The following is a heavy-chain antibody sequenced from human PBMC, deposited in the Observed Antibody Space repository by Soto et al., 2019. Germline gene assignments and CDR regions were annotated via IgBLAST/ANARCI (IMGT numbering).Heavy chain of an antibody. Sequence: ASETLSLTCAVSSGSISSSNWWSWVRQPPGKGLEWIGEIYHSGSTNYNPSLKSRVTISVDKSKNQFSLKLSSVTAADTAVYYCARATLHTSSWLGKASPQYFDYWGQGTLVTVSS. CDR3: ARATLHTSSWLGKASPQYFDY. J-gene: IGHJ4*02. D-gene: IGHD6-13*01. V-gene: IGHV4-4*02. CDR1: SGSISSSNW. CDR2: IYHSGST.